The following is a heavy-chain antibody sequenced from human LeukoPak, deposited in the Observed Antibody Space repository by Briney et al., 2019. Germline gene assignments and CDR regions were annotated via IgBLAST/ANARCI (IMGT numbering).Heavy chain of an antibody. CDR1: GFTFTNAW. V-gene: IGHV3-15*01. D-gene: IGHD3-22*01. CDR2: IKSKRDGGAT. Sequence: GGSLRLSCEASGFTFTNAWMIWVRQAPGKGPEWVGRIKSKRDGGATDYAAPVKGRFTISRDDSKNTVYLQMNSLRPEDMALYYCARDPRGPTKYDRSDRDTFDHWGQGTQVTVSS. J-gene: IGHJ4*02. CDR3: ARDPRGPTKYDRSDRDTFDH.